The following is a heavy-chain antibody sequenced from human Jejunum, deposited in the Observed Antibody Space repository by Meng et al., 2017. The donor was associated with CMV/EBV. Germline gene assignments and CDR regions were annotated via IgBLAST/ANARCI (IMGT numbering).Heavy chain of an antibody. CDR1: GVSISSSSYF. CDR2: IDYSGTT. V-gene: IGHV4-39*07. CDR3: VSGRNGWHATRDS. Sequence: HLQLQESGPGLVRPSETLSLTCIVSGVSISSSSYFWGWIRQPPGKGLEWIGNIDYSGTTYYNPSHKSRVTMSGDTSKNQFSLKVTSVTAADTAVYYCVSGRNGWHATRDSWGQGTLVTVSS. D-gene: IGHD6-19*01. J-gene: IGHJ4*02.